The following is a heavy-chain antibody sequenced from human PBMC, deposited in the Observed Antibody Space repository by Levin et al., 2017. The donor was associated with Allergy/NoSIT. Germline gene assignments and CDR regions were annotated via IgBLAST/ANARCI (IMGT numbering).Heavy chain of an antibody. CDR3: ARSGWESSSWYFDY. CDR1: GGSFSGYY. D-gene: IGHD6-13*01. J-gene: IGHJ4*02. CDR2: INHSGST. Sequence: GSLRLSCAVYGGSFSGYYWSWIRQPPGKGLEWIGEINHSGSTNYNPSLKSRVTISVDTSKNQFSLKLSSVTAADTAVYYCARSGWESSSWYFDYWGQGTLVTVSS. V-gene: IGHV4-34*01.